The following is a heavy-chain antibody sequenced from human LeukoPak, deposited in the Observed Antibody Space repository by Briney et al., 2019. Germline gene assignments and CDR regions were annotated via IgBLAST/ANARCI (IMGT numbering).Heavy chain of an antibody. D-gene: IGHD1-26*01. CDR3: ARGMVGATSWFDP. CDR1: GASISSSY. V-gene: IGHV4-59*01. CDR2: IYYSGST. Sequence: SETLSLTCTVSGASISSSYWSWIRQPPGKGLEWIGYIYYSGSTKYNPSLKSRVTISVDTSKNQFSLKLSSVTAADTAVYYCARGMVGATSWFDPWGQGTLVTVSS. J-gene: IGHJ5*02.